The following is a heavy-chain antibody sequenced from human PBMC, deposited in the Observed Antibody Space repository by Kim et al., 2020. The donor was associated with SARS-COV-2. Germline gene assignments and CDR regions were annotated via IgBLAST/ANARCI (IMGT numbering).Heavy chain of an antibody. CDR2: IYYSGST. CDR3: ARPVTAQNDAFDI. V-gene: IGHV4-39*01. J-gene: IGHJ3*02. CDR1: GGSISSSSYY. Sequence: SETLSLTCTVSGGSISSSSYYWGWIRQPPGKGLEWIGSIYYSGSTYYNPSLKSRVTISVDTSKNQFSLKLSSVTAADTAVYYCARPVTAQNDAFDIWGQGTMVTVSS.